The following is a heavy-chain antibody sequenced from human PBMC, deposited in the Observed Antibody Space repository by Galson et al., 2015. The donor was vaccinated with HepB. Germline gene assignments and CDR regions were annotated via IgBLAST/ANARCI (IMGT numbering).Heavy chain of an antibody. D-gene: IGHD3-16*01. CDR3: AKVAILGATPHYFDY. V-gene: IGHV3-11*01. J-gene: IGHJ4*02. CDR2: ITSSGINK. Sequence: SLRLSCATSGFIFGHHGMTWVRQAPGKGLEWVSHITSSGINKYYADSVKGRFTVSRDNAKNSLYLYMNSLRAEDTAVYYCAKVAILGATPHYFDYLGQGTLVTVSS. CDR1: GFIFGHHG.